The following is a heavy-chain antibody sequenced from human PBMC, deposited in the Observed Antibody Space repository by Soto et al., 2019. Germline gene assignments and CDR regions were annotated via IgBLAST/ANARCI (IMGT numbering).Heavy chain of an antibody. CDR3: ARHSGTYHFYYEMDV. D-gene: IGHD3-10*01. V-gene: IGHV3-23*01. J-gene: IGHJ6*01. CDR1: GFSLRNYA. CDR2: FTSGGGNT. Sequence: EVQVLESGGGLVQPGGSLRLSCVVSGFSLRNYAMSWVRQAPGKGLEWVSSFTSGGGNTYVADSVRGRFTISRDISQNTLYLQMTSPRAEDTAVYYCARHSGTYHFYYEMDVW.